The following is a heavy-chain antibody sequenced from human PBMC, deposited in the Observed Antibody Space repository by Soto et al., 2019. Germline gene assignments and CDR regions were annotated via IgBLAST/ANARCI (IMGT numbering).Heavy chain of an antibody. D-gene: IGHD1-7*01. Sequence: SETLSLTCAVSGGSISSYYWSWIRQPAGKGLEWIGRIYTSGSTNYNPSLKSRVTMSVDTSKNQFSLKLSSVTAADTAVYYCARDVGTTTRIAFDIWGQGTMVTVSS. CDR3: ARDVGTTTRIAFDI. J-gene: IGHJ3*02. CDR2: IYTSGST. CDR1: GGSISSYY. V-gene: IGHV4-4*07.